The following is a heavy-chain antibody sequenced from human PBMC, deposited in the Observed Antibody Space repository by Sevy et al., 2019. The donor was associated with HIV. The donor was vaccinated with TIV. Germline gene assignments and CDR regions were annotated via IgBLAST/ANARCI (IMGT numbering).Heavy chain of an antibody. CDR2: ISSSSSYI. Sequence: GGSLRLSCAASGFTFSSYSMNWVRHAPGKGLEWVSSISSSSSYIYYADSVKGRFTISRDNAKNSLYLQMNSLRAEDTAVYYCARDFFSVDESSIAAPNFDYWGQGTLVTVSS. D-gene: IGHD6-6*01. CDR3: ARDFFSVDESSIAAPNFDY. V-gene: IGHV3-21*01. J-gene: IGHJ4*02. CDR1: GFTFSSYS.